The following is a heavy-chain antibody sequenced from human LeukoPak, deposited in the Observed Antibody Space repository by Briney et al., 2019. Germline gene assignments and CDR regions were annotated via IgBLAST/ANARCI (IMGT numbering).Heavy chain of an antibody. D-gene: IGHD2-21*01. CDR1: GGSISNSDYY. V-gene: IGHV4-39*07. Sequence: SETLSLTCTVSGGSISNSDYYWGWIRQPPGKGLEWIGSISYSGNTYYNPSLKSRVTISVDTSKNQFSLKLSSVTAADTAVYYCARVGAYWVYYFDYWGQGTLVTVSS. CDR3: ARVGAYWVYYFDY. CDR2: ISYSGNT. J-gene: IGHJ4*02.